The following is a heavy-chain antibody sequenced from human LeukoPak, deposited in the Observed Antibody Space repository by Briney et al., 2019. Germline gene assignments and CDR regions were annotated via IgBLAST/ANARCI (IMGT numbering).Heavy chain of an antibody. Sequence: GGSLRLSCAASGFTFSSYGMHWVRQAPGKGLEWVAVIWYDRSNKYYADSVKGRFTISRDNSKDTLYLQMNSLRAEDTAVYYCARDRPYYYGSGSWRYYYGMDVWGKGTTVTVSS. J-gene: IGHJ6*04. V-gene: IGHV3-33*01. CDR2: IWYDRSNK. CDR3: ARDRPYYYGSGSWRYYYGMDV. CDR1: GFTFSSYG. D-gene: IGHD3-10*01.